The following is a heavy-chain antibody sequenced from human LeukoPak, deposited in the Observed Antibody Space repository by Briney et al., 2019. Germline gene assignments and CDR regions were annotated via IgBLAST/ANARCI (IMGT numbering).Heavy chain of an antibody. D-gene: IGHD3/OR15-3a*01. CDR3: ARMDVRNYGMDV. J-gene: IGHJ6*02. Sequence: PSETLSLTCAVYGGSFSGYHWSWIRQPPGKGLEWIGEINHSGSTNYNPSLKSRVTISVDTSKNQFSLKLSSVTAADTAVYYCARMDVRNYGMDVWGQGTTVTVSS. V-gene: IGHV4-34*01. CDR2: INHSGST. CDR1: GGSFSGYH.